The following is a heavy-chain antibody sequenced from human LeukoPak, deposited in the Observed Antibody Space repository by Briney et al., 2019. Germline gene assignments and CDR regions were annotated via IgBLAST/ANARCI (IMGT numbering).Heavy chain of an antibody. V-gene: IGHV4-59*08. CDR2: IYYSGST. J-gene: IGHJ4*02. CDR3: ASTDGYNYVFDY. Sequence: SETLSLTCTVSGGSISSYYWSWIRQPPGEGLEWIGYIYYSGSTNYNPSLKSRVTISVDTSKNQFSLKLSSVTAADTAVYYCASTDGYNYVFDYWGQGTLVTVSS. D-gene: IGHD5-24*01. CDR1: GGSISSYY.